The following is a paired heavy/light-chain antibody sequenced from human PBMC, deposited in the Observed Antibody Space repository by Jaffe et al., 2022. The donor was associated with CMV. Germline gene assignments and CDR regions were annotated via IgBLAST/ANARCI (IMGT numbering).Light chain of an antibody. J-gene: IGLJ3*02. CDR3: CSYAGSFWV. CDR2: DVN. Sequence: QSALTQPRSVFGSPGRTVTISCTGTSSDVGGYNLVSWYQQYPGKAPKVMIYDVNKRPSGVPDRFSGSKSGNTASLTISSLQADDEADYYCCSYAGSFWVFGGGTKLTVL. V-gene: IGLV2-11*01. CDR1: SSDVGGYNL.
Heavy chain of an antibody. CDR2: IKQDGSEK. D-gene: IGHD1-1*01. CDR3: ATSHIYTGGYWGTKGGYYFDY. CDR1: GFTSSNLW. V-gene: IGHV3-7*01. J-gene: IGHJ4*02. Sequence: EVQLVESGGGLVQPGGSLRLSCADSGFTSSNLWMTWVRQAPGKGLEWVANIKQDGSEKYYVDSVKGRFTISRDSARNSLYLQMNSLGVEDTAVYYCATSHIYTGGYWGTKGGYYFDYWGQGTLVTVSS.